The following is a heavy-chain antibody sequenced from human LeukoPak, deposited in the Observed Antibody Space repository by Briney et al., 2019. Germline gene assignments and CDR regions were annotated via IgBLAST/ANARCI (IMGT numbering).Heavy chain of an antibody. V-gene: IGHV4-39*07. CDR3: ARESIAARRMVLSYYYYYMDV. Sequence: PSETLSLTCTVSGGSISSSSYYWGWIRQPPGKGLEWIGSIYYSGSTYYNPSLKSRVTISVDTSKNQFSLKLSSVTAADTAVYYCARESIAARRMVLSYYYYYMDVWGKGTTVTVSS. CDR1: GGSISSSSYY. J-gene: IGHJ6*03. D-gene: IGHD6-6*01. CDR2: IYYSGST.